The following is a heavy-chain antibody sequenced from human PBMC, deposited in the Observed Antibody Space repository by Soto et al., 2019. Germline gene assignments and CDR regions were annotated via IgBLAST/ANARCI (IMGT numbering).Heavy chain of an antibody. V-gene: IGHV3-7*01. Sequence: EVQLVESGGGLVQPGGSLRLSCAASGFTFSSYWMSWVRQAQGKGLGGGANIKQDGRGKYYVDSVKGRFTISRDNAKNSLYLQMNSLRAEDTAVYYCARARGGALYYYYMDVWGKGTTVTVSS. D-gene: IGHD3-10*01. CDR1: GFTFSSYW. J-gene: IGHJ6*03. CDR3: ARARGGALYYYYMDV. CDR2: IKQDGRGK.